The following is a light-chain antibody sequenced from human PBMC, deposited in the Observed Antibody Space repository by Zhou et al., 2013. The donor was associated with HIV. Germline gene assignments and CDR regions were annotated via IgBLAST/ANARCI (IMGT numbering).Light chain of an antibody. V-gene: IGKV1-6*02. CDR1: HDIRND. CDR2: AAS. Sequence: IQLTQSPSSLSASVGDRVTITCRASHDIRNDLGWYQQKPGKAPKLLIYAASSLHSGVPSRFSGSGSGTDFTLTISSLQPEDFATYYCLQDYTYPLTFGQGTRLEIK. J-gene: IGKJ5*01. CDR3: LQDYTYPLT.